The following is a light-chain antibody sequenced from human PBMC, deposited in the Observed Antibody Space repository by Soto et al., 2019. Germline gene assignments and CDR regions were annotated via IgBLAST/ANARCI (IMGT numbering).Light chain of an antibody. CDR2: EVS. J-gene: IGLJ1*01. CDR1: SSDVGGYNY. Sequence: QSALTQPPSASGSPGQSVTISCTGTSSDVGGYNYVSWYQQHPGKAPKLMIYEVSKRPSGVPDRFSGSKSGNTASLTVSGLQAEDEADYYCNSYAGSNNVFGTGTKLIVL. V-gene: IGLV2-8*01. CDR3: NSYAGSNNV.